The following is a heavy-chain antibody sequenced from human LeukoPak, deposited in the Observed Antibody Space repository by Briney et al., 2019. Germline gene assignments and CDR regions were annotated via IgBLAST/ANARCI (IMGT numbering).Heavy chain of an antibody. J-gene: IGHJ4*02. CDR2: IYHSGST. CDR1: GGSISSGDYY. D-gene: IGHD6-13*01. CDR3: ARDGSSSWSEGFDY. Sequence: SSETLSLTCTVSGGSISSGDYYWSWIRQPPGKGLEWIGYIYHSGSTNYNPSLKSRVTMSVDTSKNQFSLKLSSVTAADTAVYYCARDGSSSWSEGFDYWGQGTLVTVSS. V-gene: IGHV4-61*08.